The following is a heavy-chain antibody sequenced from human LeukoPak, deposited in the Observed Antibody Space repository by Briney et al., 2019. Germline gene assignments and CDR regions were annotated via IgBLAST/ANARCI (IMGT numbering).Heavy chain of an antibody. D-gene: IGHD6-13*01. CDR3: ATEVFWQQPFDY. CDR1: GYTFTNYD. CDR2: MNPNSGNT. V-gene: IGHV1-8*03. Sequence: ASVKVSCKTSGYTFTNYDINWVRQATGQGLGWMGWMNPNSGNTGYAQKFQGRVTITRDTSISTAYMELSSLRSEDTAVYYCATEVFWQQPFDYWGQGTLVTVSS. J-gene: IGHJ4*02.